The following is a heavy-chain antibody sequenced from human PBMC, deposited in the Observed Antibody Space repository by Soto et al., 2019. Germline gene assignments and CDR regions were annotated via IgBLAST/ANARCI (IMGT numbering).Heavy chain of an antibody. D-gene: IGHD6-13*01. V-gene: IGHV3-23*01. CDR3: AKSPSSWSYNWFDP. CDR2: ISGSGGST. CDR1: GFTFSSYA. Sequence: SGGSLRLSCAASGFTFSSYAMSWVRQAPGKGLEWVSAISGSGGSTYYADSVKGRFTISRDNSKNTLYLQMNSLRAEDTAVYYCAKSPSSWSYNWFDPWGQGTLVTVSS. J-gene: IGHJ5*02.